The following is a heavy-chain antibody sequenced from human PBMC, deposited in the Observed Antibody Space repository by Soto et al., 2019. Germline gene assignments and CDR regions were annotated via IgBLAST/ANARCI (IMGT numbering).Heavy chain of an antibody. V-gene: IGHV3-30*18. J-gene: IGHJ4*02. Sequence: GGSLRLSCAASGFTFSTYAMHWVRQAPGKGLEWVAVISSDGGDKYHADSVKGRFTISRDNSKNTLYLQMNSLRAEDTAVYYCVKDKDLGAAGYYIHYWGQGTLVTVSS. CDR2: ISSDGGDK. D-gene: IGHD6-13*01. CDR3: VKDKDLGAAGYYIHY. CDR1: GFTFSTYA.